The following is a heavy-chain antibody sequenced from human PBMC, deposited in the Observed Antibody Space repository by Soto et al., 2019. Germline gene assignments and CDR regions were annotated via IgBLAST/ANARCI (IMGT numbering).Heavy chain of an antibody. V-gene: IGHV3-21*01. J-gene: IGHJ5*02. D-gene: IGHD6-13*01. CDR3: TRDASRDSSARGWFDP. Sequence: GGSLRLSCVASGFTFFSSFMGWVRQAPGKGLEWVSTISSNSAYIYYTDALRGRFTISRDNAKNSLHLQMNSLRAEDTAVYYCTRDASRDSSARGWFDPWGPGTLVTVSS. CDR2: ISSNSAYI. CDR1: GFTFFSSF.